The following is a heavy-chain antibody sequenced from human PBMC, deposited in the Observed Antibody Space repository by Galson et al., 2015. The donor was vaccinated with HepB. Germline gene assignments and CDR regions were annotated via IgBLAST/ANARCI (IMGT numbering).Heavy chain of an antibody. CDR2: ISGSGGST. CDR3: AIRSSGWYTGEYYFAY. J-gene: IGHJ4*02. V-gene: IGHV3-23*01. Sequence: SLRLSCAASGFTFSSYAMSWVRQAPGKGLEWVSAISGSGGSTYYADSVKGRFTISRDTSKNTLYLQINSLRAEDTAVYYCAIRSSGWYTGEYYFAYWGQGTLVTVSS. D-gene: IGHD6-19*01. CDR1: GFTFSSYA.